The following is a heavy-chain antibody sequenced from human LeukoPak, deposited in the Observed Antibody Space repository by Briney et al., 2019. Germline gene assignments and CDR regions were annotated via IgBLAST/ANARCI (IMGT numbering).Heavy chain of an antibody. CDR2: ISSSPSYI. D-gene: IGHD6-13*01. V-gene: IGHV3-21*01. Sequence: PGGSLRLSCAASGFSFSRYNMNWVRQAPGKGLEWVSSISSSPSYIYYADSVKGRFTIPRHNAKNSLYLQMNSLRAEDTAVYYCARMHRRSSSWYDRFWSDPLYYFDYWGQGTLVTVSS. CDR3: ARMHRRSSSWYDRFWSDPLYYFDY. CDR1: GFSFSRYN. J-gene: IGHJ4*02.